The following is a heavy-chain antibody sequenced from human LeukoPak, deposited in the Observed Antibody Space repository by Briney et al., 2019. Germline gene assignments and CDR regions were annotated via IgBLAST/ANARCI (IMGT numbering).Heavy chain of an antibody. CDR2: IYYSGST. D-gene: IGHD3-22*01. CDR1: GGSISSYY. CDR3: ARGMHYYDGSGDY. V-gene: IGHV4-59*08. Sequence: SETLSLTCTVSGGSISSYYWSWIQQPPGKGLEWIGYIYYSGSTNYNPSLKSRVTISINTSKNQFSLNLTSVTAADTAVYYCARGMHYYDGSGDYWGQGTLVTVSS. J-gene: IGHJ4*02.